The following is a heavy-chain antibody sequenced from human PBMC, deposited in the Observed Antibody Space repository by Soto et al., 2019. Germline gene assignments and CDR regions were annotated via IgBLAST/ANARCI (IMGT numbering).Heavy chain of an antibody. J-gene: IGHJ6*02. CDR1: GGSFSGYY. D-gene: IGHD6-6*01. CDR3: ARVRIAARPGYYYYGMDV. CDR2: INHSGST. Sequence: SETLSLTCAVYGGSFSGYYWSWIRQPPGKXLEWIGEINHSGSTNYNPSLKSRATISVDTSKNQFSLKLSSVTAADTAVYYCARVRIAARPGYYYYGMDVWGQGTTVTVSS. V-gene: IGHV4-34*01.